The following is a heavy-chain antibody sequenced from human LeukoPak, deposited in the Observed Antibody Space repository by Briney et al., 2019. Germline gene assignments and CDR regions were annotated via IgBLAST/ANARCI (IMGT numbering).Heavy chain of an antibody. V-gene: IGHV1-8*01. CDR3: ARAGHYYDRSGYAD. J-gene: IGHJ1*01. CDR1: GYTFTSYD. CDR2: MNPNNVNT. Sequence: ASVKVSCKASGYTFTSYDIHWVRQATGQGLEWRGWMNPNNVNTAYARKFQGRVTMTRNTSINTAYLELSSLRSEDTAVYYCARAGHYYDRSGYADWGQGTLVTVSS. D-gene: IGHD3-22*01.